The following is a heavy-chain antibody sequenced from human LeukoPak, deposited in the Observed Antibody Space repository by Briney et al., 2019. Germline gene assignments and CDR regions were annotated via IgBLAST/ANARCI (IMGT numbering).Heavy chain of an antibody. J-gene: IGHJ4*02. CDR1: GGSFSGYY. D-gene: IGHD1-7*01. CDR3: ASQTGTTSGSLY. Sequence: SETLSLTCAVYGGSFSGYYWSWIRQPPGKGLEWIGEINHSGSTNYNPSLKSRVTISVDTSKNQFPLKLSSVTAADTAVYYCASQTGTTSGSLYWGQGTLVTVSS. V-gene: IGHV4-34*01. CDR2: INHSGST.